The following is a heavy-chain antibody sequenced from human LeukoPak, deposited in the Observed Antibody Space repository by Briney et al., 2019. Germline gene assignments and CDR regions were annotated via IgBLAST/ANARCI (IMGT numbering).Heavy chain of an antibody. CDR2: VSGSGSNT. CDR3: AKAFDGSGRRDH. J-gene: IGHJ4*02. CDR1: GLTFGRYA. Sequence: GGSLRLFCGAWGLTFGRYALSWVRQAPGQGLEWVSSVSGSGSNTYYPDSVKGRFTVSRDNSKNTLHLQMNSLRAEDTAVYYCAKAFDGSGRRDHWGQGTLVTVSS. D-gene: IGHD3-10*01. V-gene: IGHV3-23*01.